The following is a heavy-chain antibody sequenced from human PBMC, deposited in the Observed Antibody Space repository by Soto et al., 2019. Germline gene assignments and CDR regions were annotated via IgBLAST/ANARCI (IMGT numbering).Heavy chain of an antibody. D-gene: IGHD3-22*01. V-gene: IGHV4-31*03. J-gene: IGHJ4*02. CDR3: AREKRGFESYASSGYYFDY. Sequence: SDTLSLTCTVSGGSSSSGGYYWSWIRQHPGKGLEWIGYIYYSGSTYYNPSLKSRVTISVDTSKNQFSLKLSSVTAADTAVYYCAREKRGFESYASSGYYFDYWGQGTLVTVS. CDR1: GGSSSSGGYY. CDR2: IYYSGST.